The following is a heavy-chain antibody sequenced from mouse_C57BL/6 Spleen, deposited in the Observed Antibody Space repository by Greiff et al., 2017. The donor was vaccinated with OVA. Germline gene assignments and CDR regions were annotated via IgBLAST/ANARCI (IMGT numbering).Heavy chain of an antibody. D-gene: IGHD5-1*01. CDR1: GYTFTSYW. J-gene: IGHJ1*03. V-gene: IGHV1-52*01. CDR3: TRGQYLNWYFDY. CDR2: IDPSDSDT. Sequence: VQLQQPGAELVRPGSSVKLSCKASGYTFTSYWMHWVKQRPIQGLEWIGNIDPSDSDTHYNQKFKDKATLTVDKSSSTAYMQLSSLTSEDSAVYYCTRGQYLNWYFDYWGKGTTVTVSS.